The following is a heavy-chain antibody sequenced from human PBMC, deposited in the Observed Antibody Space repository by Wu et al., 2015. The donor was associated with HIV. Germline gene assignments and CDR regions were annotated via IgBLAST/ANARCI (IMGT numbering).Heavy chain of an antibody. J-gene: IGHJ4*02. CDR1: GYTFTDYY. CDR3: ARDATPVTTEFDY. D-gene: IGHD4-17*01. V-gene: IGHV1-2*02. Sequence: QVQLVQSGAEVKKPGASVKVSCKASGYTFTDYYMHWVRQAPGQGLEWMGWINPATGGTIYAEKFEGRVTMTRDTSISTSFMELSSPRSDDTAMYYCARDATPVTTEFDYWGQGTLVTVSS. CDR2: INPATGGT.